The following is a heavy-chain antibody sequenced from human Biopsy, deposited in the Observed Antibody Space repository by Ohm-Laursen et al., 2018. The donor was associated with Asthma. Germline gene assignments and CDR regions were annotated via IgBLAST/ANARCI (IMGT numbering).Heavy chain of an antibody. D-gene: IGHD6-13*01. V-gene: IGHV4-59*01. CDR3: ARAASTWSQSGPHYFDH. CDR2: VHSTGRT. J-gene: IGHJ4*02. Sequence: TLSLTCTVSPGSINDYYWNWIRQFPGKGLEWIGYVHSTGRTRFNPSPKSRLTISVDTSGDQVSLKLTSVTAADTAVYYCARAASTWSQSGPHYFDHWGQGTLVTVSS. CDR1: PGSINDYY.